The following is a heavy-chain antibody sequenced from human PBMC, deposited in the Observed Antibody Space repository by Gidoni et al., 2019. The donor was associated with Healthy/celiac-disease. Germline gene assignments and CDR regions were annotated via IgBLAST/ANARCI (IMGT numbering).Heavy chain of an antibody. CDR2: ISSSSSYI. CDR1: GFTVSSYS. Sequence: EVQLVETGGGLVKPGGSLRRSGAASGFTVSSYSMNWVRQAPGKGLEWVSSISSSSSYIYYADSVKGRFTISRDNAKNSLYLQMNSLRAEDTAVYYCARDPYSSSWLPDYWGQGTLVTVSS. J-gene: IGHJ4*02. V-gene: IGHV3-21*01. D-gene: IGHD6-13*01. CDR3: ARDPYSSSWLPDY.